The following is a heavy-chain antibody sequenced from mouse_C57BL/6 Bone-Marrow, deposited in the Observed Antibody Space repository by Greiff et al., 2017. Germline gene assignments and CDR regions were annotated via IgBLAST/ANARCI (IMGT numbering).Heavy chain of an antibody. CDR1: GFNIKDDY. J-gene: IGHJ2*01. Sequence: VQLQQSGAELVRPGASVKLSCTASGFNIKDDYMHWVKQRPEQGLEWIGWIDPENGDTEYASKFQGKATITADTSSNPAYLQLSSLTSEDTAVYYCTAAQAYYFDYWGQGTTLTVSS. D-gene: IGHD3-2*02. V-gene: IGHV14-4*01. CDR3: TAAQAYYFDY. CDR2: IDPENGDT.